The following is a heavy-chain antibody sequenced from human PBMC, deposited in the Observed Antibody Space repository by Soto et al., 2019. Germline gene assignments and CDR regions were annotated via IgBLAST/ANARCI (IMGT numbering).Heavy chain of an antibody. CDR3: ARRPRGLRCQMDS. CDR1: RVGIGCYD. D-gene: IGHD2-8*01. J-gene: IGHJ4*02. CDR2: IIPIFGTA. V-gene: IGHV1-69*05. Sequence: VAVSWTACRVGIGCYDRSWVPPDPGQGLEWMGGIIPIFGTANYAQKFRGRVTMTRDTSVNLAYLHLSSLKSDDTAVYFCARRPRGLRCQMDSWGQGTLVTVS.